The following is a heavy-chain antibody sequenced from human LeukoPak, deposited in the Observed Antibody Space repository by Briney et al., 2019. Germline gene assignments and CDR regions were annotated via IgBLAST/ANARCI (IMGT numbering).Heavy chain of an antibody. J-gene: IGHJ4*02. CDR3: AGRGRSYCSSTSCNRDY. Sequence: PSETLSLTCTVSGGSISSSSYYWSWIRQPPGKGLEWIGEINHSGSTNYNPSLKSRVTISVDTSKNQFSLKLSSVTAADTAVYYCAGRGRSYCSSTSCNRDYWGQGTLVTVSS. D-gene: IGHD2-2*01. V-gene: IGHV4-39*07. CDR2: INHSGST. CDR1: GGSISSSSYY.